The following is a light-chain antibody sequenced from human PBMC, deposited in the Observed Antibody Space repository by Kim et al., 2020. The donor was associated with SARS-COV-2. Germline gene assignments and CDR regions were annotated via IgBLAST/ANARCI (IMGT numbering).Light chain of an antibody. Sequence: PGQSITISCSGISSEVGDYNSVSWYQQHPGKAPKLLIYDVNQRPSGVSHRFSGSRSGNTASLTISGLQAEDETDYYCTSYTRSSVLFGGGTQLTVL. J-gene: IGLJ2*01. V-gene: IGLV2-14*04. CDR1: SSEVGDYNS. CDR2: DVN. CDR3: TSYTRSSVL.